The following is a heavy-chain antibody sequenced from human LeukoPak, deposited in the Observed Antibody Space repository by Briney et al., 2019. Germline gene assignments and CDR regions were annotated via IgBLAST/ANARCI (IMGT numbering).Heavy chain of an antibody. V-gene: IGHV3-11*04. CDR3: ARVDNAHYYYYYMDV. CDR1: RFTFSDYY. Sequence: GGSLRLSCAASRFTFSDYYMSWIRQAPGKGPEWVSYISSSGSTIYYADPVKGRFTISRDNAKNSLYLQMNSLRAEDTAVYYCARVDNAHYYYYYMDVWGKGTTVTVSS. J-gene: IGHJ6*03. CDR2: ISSSGSTI. D-gene: IGHD1-1*01.